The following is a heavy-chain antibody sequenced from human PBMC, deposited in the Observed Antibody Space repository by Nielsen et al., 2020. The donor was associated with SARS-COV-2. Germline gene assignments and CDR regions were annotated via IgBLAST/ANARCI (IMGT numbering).Heavy chain of an antibody. CDR2: IMQDGSEK. Sequence: GESLKISCTASGFTFGDYAMSWFRQAPGKGLEWVANIMQDGSEKYYVDSVKGRFSISRDNAKNSLYLQMNSLRAEDTALYYCASSSWYHGVEDYWGQGTLVTVSS. CDR1: GFTFGDYA. D-gene: IGHD6-13*01. CDR3: ASSSWYHGVEDY. J-gene: IGHJ4*02. V-gene: IGHV3-7*03.